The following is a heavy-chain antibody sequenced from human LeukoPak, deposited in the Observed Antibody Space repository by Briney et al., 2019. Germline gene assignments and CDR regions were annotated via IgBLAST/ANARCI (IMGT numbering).Heavy chain of an antibody. Sequence: ASVKVSCKASGGTFSSYAISWVRQAPGQGLEWMGRIIPILGIANYAQKFQGRVTITADKSTSTAYMELSSLRSEDTAVYYCASQGYSSGWYYWGQGTLVTVSS. CDR2: IIPILGIA. J-gene: IGHJ4*02. CDR3: ASQGYSSGWYY. V-gene: IGHV1-69*04. CDR1: GGTFSSYA. D-gene: IGHD6-19*01.